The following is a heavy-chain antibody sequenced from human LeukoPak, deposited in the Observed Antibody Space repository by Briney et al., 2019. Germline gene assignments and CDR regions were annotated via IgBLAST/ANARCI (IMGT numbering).Heavy chain of an antibody. CDR2: IYYSGST. V-gene: IGHV4-30-4*01. CDR1: GGSLSSGDYY. Sequence: SETLSLTCTVSGGSLSSGDYYWSWVREPPGRGLEWIGYIYYSGSTYYNPSLKSRVTISVDTSKNQFSLKLSSVTAADTAVYYCARGGDGYNPFDYWGQGTLVTVSS. CDR3: ARGGDGYNPFDY. J-gene: IGHJ4*02. D-gene: IGHD5-24*01.